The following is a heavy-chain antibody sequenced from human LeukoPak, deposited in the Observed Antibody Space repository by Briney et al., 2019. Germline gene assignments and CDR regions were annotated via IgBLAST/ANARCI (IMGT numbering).Heavy chain of an antibody. J-gene: IGHJ3*02. V-gene: IGHV3-74*01. CDR2: INSDGGRT. Sequence: PGGSLRLSCAASGFTFSRNWMHWVRQAPGKGLVWLSRINSDGGRTIYADSVKGRLTISRDNAKNTLYLEMNSLTVEDTAVYYCVSLTGHDAFDIWGQGTMVTVSS. D-gene: IGHD2-8*02. CDR1: GFTFSRNW. CDR3: VSLTGHDAFDI.